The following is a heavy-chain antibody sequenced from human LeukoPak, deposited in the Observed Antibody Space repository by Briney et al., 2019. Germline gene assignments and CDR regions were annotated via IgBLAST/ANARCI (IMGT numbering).Heavy chain of an antibody. V-gene: IGHV4-4*07. D-gene: IGHD6-19*01. CDR3: ARGGSGRGYNWFDP. Sequence: SETLSLTCTVSGGSISTYYWNWVRQPAGKGLEWIGRIYTSGSTNNPSLKSRVTMSVDTSKNQFSLKLSSVTVADTAVYYCARGGSGRGYNWFDPWGQGTLVTVSS. J-gene: IGHJ5*02. CDR2: IYTSGST. CDR1: GGSISTYY.